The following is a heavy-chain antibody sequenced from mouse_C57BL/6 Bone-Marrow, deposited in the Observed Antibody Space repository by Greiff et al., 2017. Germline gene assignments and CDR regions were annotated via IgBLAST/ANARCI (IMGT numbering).Heavy chain of an antibody. V-gene: IGHV14-1*01. J-gene: IGHJ3*01. CDR1: DFNIKDYY. CDR3: TTPFITPWFAY. CDR2: IDPEDGDT. D-gene: IGHD1-1*01. Sequence: EVQLQQSGAELVRPGASVKLSCTASDFNIKDYYMHWVKQRPEQGLEWIGRIDPEDGDTEYAPKFQGKATMTADTSSNTAYLQLSSLTSEDNAVYYSTTPFITPWFAYWGQGTLVTVSA.